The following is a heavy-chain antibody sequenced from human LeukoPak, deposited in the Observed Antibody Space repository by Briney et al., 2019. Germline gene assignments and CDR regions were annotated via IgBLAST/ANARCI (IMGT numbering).Heavy chain of an antibody. CDR3: AKGKQWLIDFDY. Sequence: GGSLRLSCAASGFTVSSNYMSWVRQAPGKGLEWVSAISGSGGNTYYADSVKGRFTISRDNSKNTLYLQMNSLRAEDTAVYYCAKGKQWLIDFDYWGQGTLVTVSS. V-gene: IGHV3-23*01. CDR2: ISGSGGNT. CDR1: GFTVSSNY. D-gene: IGHD6-19*01. J-gene: IGHJ4*02.